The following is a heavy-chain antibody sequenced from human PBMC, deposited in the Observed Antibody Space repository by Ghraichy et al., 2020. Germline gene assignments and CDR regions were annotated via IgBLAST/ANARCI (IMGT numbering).Heavy chain of an antibody. CDR1: GYTLTELS. CDR2: FDPEDGET. CDR3: ATPGRVQRFGSFDY. V-gene: IGHV1-24*01. D-gene: IGHD2-2*01. Sequence: ASVKVSCKVSGYTLTELSMHWVRQAPGKGLEWMGGFDPEDGETIYAQKFQGRVTMTEATSTDTAYMELSSLRSEDTAVYYCATPGRVQRFGSFDYWGQGTLVTVSS. J-gene: IGHJ4*02.